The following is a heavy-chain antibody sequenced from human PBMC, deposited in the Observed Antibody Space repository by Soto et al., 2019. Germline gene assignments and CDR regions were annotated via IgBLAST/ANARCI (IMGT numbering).Heavy chain of an antibody. CDR2: ISNSGNK. Sequence: AQLVESGGDVVKPGRSLRLSCAASGFPFTRYVTHLVRQSQGPGLEGVALISNSGNKHYADSVKDRCTISRDKAKNTLNLEKNSLSADDRAVDYGAREDESSGYAGPFHNWGQGTLVTVSP. CDR3: AREDESSGYAGPFHN. V-gene: IGHV3-30-3*01. J-gene: IGHJ1*01. D-gene: IGHD3-22*01. CDR1: GFPFTRYV.